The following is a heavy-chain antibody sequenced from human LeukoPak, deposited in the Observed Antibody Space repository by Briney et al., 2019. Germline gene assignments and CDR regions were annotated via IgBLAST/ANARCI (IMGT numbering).Heavy chain of an antibody. CDR2: TYYRSKWYN. D-gene: IGHD6-19*01. J-gene: IGHJ4*02. V-gene: IGHV6-1*01. CDR1: GDSVSINSAA. Sequence: SPTLSLTFAISGDSVSINSAAWNWLRQSPARGLEWLGSTYYRSKWYNHYAVSVKSPITINPDTSKNQFSLQLNSVTPEDTAVYYCARGAGITRYFDYWGQGTLVTVSS. CDR3: ARGAGITRYFDY.